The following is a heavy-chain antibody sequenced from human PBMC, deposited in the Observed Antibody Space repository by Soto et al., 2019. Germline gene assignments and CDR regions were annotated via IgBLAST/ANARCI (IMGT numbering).Heavy chain of an antibody. D-gene: IGHD6-6*01. CDR2: INHSGST. CDR1: GGSFRGYH. V-gene: IGHV4-34*01. Sequence: SETLSLTCAVYGGSFRGYHWSWIRQPPGKGLEWIGEINHSGSTNYNPSLKSRVIISLETSKNQFSLILTSVTTADTAVYYCARGLSSSATFYHYYGMDVWGQGTTVTVSS. J-gene: IGHJ6*02. CDR3: ARGLSSSATFYHYYGMDV.